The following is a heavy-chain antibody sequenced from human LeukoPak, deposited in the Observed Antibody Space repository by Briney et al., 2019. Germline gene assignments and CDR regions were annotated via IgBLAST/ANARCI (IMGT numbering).Heavy chain of an antibody. CDR1: GYTFTSYG. CDR2: NSAYNGNT. Sequence: ASVKVSCKASGYTFTSYGISWVRQAPGQGLEWMGWNSAYNGNTNYAQKLQGRVTMTTDTSTSTAYMELRSLRSDDTAVYYCARRAAAAGKTNYYYYYMDVWGKGTTVTVSS. D-gene: IGHD6-13*01. J-gene: IGHJ6*03. CDR3: ARRAAAAGKTNYYYYYMDV. V-gene: IGHV1-18*01.